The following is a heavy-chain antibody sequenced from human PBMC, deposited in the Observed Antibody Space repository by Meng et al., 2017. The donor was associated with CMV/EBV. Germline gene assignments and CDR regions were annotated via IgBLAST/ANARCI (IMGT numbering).Heavy chain of an antibody. Sequence: GGSLRLSCAASGFTVSSNYMSWVRQAPGKGLEWVSVIYSGGSTYCADSVKGRFTISRGNSKNTLYLQMNSLRAEDTAVYYCARGQEGRYYYYGMDVWGQGTTVTVSS. CDR2: IYSGGST. J-gene: IGHJ6*02. V-gene: IGHV3-53*01. CDR1: GFTVSSNY. CDR3: ARGQEGRYYYYGMDV.